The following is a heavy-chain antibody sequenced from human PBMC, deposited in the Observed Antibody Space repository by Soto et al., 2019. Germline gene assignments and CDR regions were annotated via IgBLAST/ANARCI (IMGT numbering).Heavy chain of an antibody. CDR3: ARSPLTYYYDSSGYKVNWFDP. CDR1: GYTFTSYG. V-gene: IGHV1-18*01. J-gene: IGHJ5*02. Sequence: VKVSCKASGYTFTSYGISWVRQAPGQGLEWMGWISAYNGNTNYAQKLQGRVTMTTDTSTSTAYMELRSLRSDDTAVYYCARSPLTYYYDSSGYKVNWFDPWGQGTLVTVSS. D-gene: IGHD3-22*01. CDR2: ISAYNGNT.